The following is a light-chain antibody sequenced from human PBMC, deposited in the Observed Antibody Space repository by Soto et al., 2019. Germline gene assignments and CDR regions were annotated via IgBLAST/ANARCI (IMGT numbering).Light chain of an antibody. V-gene: IGKV3-15*01. J-gene: IGKJ4*01. CDR1: QSVGTN. CDR3: QQYNDWPST. CDR2: GAS. Sequence: ETVMTQSPATLSASPGESATLSCGASQSVGTNLGWYQQKPVQAPRLLIYGASTRATGVAARFSGTWSGTEFTLTISSLHSEAFAVYYCQQYNDWPSTFGGGTKVEIK.